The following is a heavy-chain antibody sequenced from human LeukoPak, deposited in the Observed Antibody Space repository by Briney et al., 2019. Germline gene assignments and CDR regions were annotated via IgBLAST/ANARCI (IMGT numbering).Heavy chain of an antibody. CDR3: ARSDRGEMATITDY. J-gene: IGHJ4*02. Sequence: SETLSLTCTVSGGSISSYYWSWIRQPPGKGLEWIGYIYYSGSTNYNPSLKSRVTISVDTSKNQFSLKLSSVTAADTAVYYCARSDRGEMATITDYWGQGTLVTVSS. D-gene: IGHD5-24*01. CDR1: GGSISSYY. CDR2: IYYSGST. V-gene: IGHV4-59*01.